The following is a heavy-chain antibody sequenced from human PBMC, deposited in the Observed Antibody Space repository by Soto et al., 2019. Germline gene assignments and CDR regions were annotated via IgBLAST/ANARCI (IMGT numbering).Heavy chain of an antibody. J-gene: IGHJ4*02. CDR3: ARDGWAYCGGECFLDD. Sequence: QVQLVESGGGVVQPGRSLRLSCAASGFTFSGYGMHWVRQAPGKGLEWVAVISYDGSNEYYGDCVKGRFPISRDISKNTQCLEMNSLRAEDTAVYYCARDGWAYCGGECFLDDWGQGTLVTVSS. D-gene: IGHD2-21*01. V-gene: IGHV3-30*03. CDR1: GFTFSGYG. CDR2: ISYDGSNE.